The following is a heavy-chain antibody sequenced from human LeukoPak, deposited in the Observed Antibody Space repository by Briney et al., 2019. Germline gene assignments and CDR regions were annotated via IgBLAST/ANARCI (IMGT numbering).Heavy chain of an antibody. J-gene: IGHJ6*03. CDR3: ARDRRIAAAGKSYYYYYMDV. D-gene: IGHD6-13*01. Sequence: PGGSLRLSCAASGFTFSSYEMNWVRQGPGKGLEWVSSISSSSTYKYYAGSVKGRFTISRDNAKNSLYLQMNSLRAEDTAVYYCARDRRIAAAGKSYYYYYMDVWGKGTTVTVSS. V-gene: IGHV3-21*01. CDR2: ISSSSTYK. CDR1: GFTFSSYE.